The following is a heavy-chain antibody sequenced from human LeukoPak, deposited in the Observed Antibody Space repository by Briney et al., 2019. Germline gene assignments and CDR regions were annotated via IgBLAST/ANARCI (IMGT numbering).Heavy chain of an antibody. D-gene: IGHD6-6*01. CDR2: MNPNSGNT. CDR3: ARGPGSSIEDYYYYMDV. J-gene: IGHJ6*03. Sequence: ASVKVSCKASGYTFTSYDINWVRQATGQGLEWMGWMNPNSGNTGYAQKFQGRVTMTRNTSISTAYMELSSLRSEDTAVYYCARGPGSSIEDYYYYMDVWGKGTTVTVSS. CDR1: GYTFTSYD. V-gene: IGHV1-8*01.